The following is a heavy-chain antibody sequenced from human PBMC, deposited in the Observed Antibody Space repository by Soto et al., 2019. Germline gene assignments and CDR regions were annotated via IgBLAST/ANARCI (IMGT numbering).Heavy chain of an antibody. CDR2: IDKSGGDT. CDR3: AKDTYSRSWYF. Sequence: GGSLRLSCAASGFTFTNYLMTWVRQAPGKGLEWVSSIDKSGGDTYYADSVKGRFTISRDNSKNTLYLQMNGLRAEDTALYYCAKDTYSRSWYFWGQGTLVIVSS. V-gene: IGHV3-23*05. D-gene: IGHD2-2*01. CDR1: GFTFTNYL. J-gene: IGHJ4*02.